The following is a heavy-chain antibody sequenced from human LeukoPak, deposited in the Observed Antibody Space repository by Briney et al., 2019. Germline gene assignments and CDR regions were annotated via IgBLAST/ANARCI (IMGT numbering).Heavy chain of an antibody. Sequence: GGSLRLSCGASGFTFSSYAMSWVRQAPGKGLEGVSAISGSGGSTYYADSVKGRFTISRDNSKNTLYLQMNSLRAEDTAVYYCATHYCSSTSCYRSYWGQGTLVTVSS. D-gene: IGHD2-2*02. J-gene: IGHJ4*02. V-gene: IGHV3-23*01. CDR1: GFTFSSYA. CDR2: ISGSGGST. CDR3: ATHYCSSTSCYRSY.